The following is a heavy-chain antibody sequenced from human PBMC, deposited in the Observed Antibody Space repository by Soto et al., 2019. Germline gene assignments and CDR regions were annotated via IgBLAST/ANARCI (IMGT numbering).Heavy chain of an antibody. D-gene: IGHD6-19*01. J-gene: IGHJ6*02. CDR3: ARDREAVAGTYYYYGMDV. CDR1: ADTFTSYY. V-gene: IGHV1-46*01. CDR2: INPSGGST. Sequence: ASVKVSCKAPADTFTSYYIHWVRQAPGHGLEWMGIINPSGGSTSYAQKFQGRVTMTRDTSTSTVYMELSSLRSEDTSVYYCARDREAVAGTYYYYGMDVWGQGTTVTVSS.